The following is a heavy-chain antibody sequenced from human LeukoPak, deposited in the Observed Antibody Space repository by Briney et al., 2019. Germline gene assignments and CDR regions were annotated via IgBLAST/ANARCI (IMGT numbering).Heavy chain of an antibody. Sequence: PSETLSLTCAVYGGSFRGYYWGWIRQPPGKGLEWIGEINHSGSTNYNPSLKSRVTISVDTSKNQFSLKLSPVTAADTAVYYCAKGVPAATDNYYYYGMDVWGQGTTVTVSS. J-gene: IGHJ6*02. CDR2: INHSGST. D-gene: IGHD2-2*01. V-gene: IGHV4-34*01. CDR1: GGSFRGYY. CDR3: AKGVPAATDNYYYYGMDV.